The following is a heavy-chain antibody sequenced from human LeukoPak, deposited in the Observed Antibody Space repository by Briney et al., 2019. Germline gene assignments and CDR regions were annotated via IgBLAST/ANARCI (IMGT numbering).Heavy chain of an antibody. Sequence: GGSLRLSCAASGFTFSSYAMHWVRQAPGKGLEYVSAISSNGGSTYYANSVKGRFTISRDNSKNTLYLQMGSLRAEDMAVYYCARWSSSWPFDYWGQGTLVTVSS. D-gene: IGHD6-13*01. CDR2: ISSNGGST. CDR3: ARWSSSWPFDY. CDR1: GFTFSSYA. V-gene: IGHV3-64*01. J-gene: IGHJ4*02.